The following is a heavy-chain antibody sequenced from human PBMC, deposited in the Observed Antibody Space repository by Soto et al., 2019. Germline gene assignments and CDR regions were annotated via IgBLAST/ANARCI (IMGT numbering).Heavy chain of an antibody. Sequence: PGGSLRLSCAASGFTFSSYAMSWVRQAPGKGLEWVSAISGSGGSTYYADSVKGRFTISRDNSKNTLYLQMNSLRAEDTAVYYCAKTLAAWAEIYYHGTDVWGQGTTVTVS. CDR3: AKTLAAWAEIYYHGTDV. J-gene: IGHJ6*02. V-gene: IGHV3-23*01. CDR1: GFTFSSYA. D-gene: IGHD6-13*01. CDR2: ISGSGGST.